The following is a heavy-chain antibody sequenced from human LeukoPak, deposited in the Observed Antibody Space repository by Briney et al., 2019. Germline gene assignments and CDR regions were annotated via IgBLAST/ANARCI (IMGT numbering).Heavy chain of an antibody. V-gene: IGHV3-23*01. CDR2: ITGSGENT. CDR1: GFTFIRSA. Sequence: GGSLRLSCAAPGFTFIRSAMTWVRHTPGKGLEWVSTITGSGENTYYADSVKGRFTISRDNSKNTLYLQMNSLRADDTAVYYCAKRLVTLTYGVDVWGQGTTVTVSS. J-gene: IGHJ6*02. CDR3: AKRLVTLTYGVDV. D-gene: IGHD4-23*01.